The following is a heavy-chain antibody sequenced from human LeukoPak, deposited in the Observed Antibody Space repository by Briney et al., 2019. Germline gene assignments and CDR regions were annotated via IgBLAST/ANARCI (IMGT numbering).Heavy chain of an antibody. CDR3: ARLHITGTIYYYYMDV. CDR1: GGSFSGYY. Sequence: SETLSLTCAVYGGSFSGYYWSWIRQPPGKGLEWIGGINHSGSTNYNPSLKSRVTISVDTSKNQFSLKLSSVTAADTAVYYCARLHITGTIYYYYMDVWGKGTTVTVSS. V-gene: IGHV4-34*01. CDR2: INHSGST. J-gene: IGHJ6*03. D-gene: IGHD1-20*01.